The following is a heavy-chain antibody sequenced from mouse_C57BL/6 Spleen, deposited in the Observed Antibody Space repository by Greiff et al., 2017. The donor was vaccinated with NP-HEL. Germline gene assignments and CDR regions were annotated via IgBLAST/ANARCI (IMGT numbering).Heavy chain of an antibody. D-gene: IGHD2-2*01. J-gene: IGHJ2*01. V-gene: IGHV14-2*01. Sequence: EVQRVESGAELVKPGASVKLSCTASGFNIKDYYMHWVKQRTEQGLEWIGRIDPEDGETKYAPKFQGKATITADTSSNTAYLQLSSLTSEDTAVYYCARSTMVKEGFDYWGQGTTLTVSS. CDR1: GFNIKDYY. CDR3: ARSTMVKEGFDY. CDR2: IDPEDGET.